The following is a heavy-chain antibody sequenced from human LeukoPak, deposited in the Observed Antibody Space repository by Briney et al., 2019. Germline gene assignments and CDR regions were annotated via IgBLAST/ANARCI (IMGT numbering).Heavy chain of an antibody. D-gene: IGHD4-17*01. J-gene: IGHJ4*02. Sequence: PSETLSLTCIVSGGSISGFYWSWIRQPAGKGLEWIGRIYPSGATNYNPSLKSRVTMSTDTSKNQFSLKLRSVTAADTAVYYCAREYGDLDYWGQGTLVTVSS. V-gene: IGHV4-4*07. CDR1: GGSISGFY. CDR2: IYPSGAT. CDR3: AREYGDLDY.